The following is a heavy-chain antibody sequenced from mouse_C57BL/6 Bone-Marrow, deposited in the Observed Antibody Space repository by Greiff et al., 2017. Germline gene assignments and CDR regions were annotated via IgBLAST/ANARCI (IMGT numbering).Heavy chain of an antibody. J-gene: IGHJ2*01. V-gene: IGHV1-66*01. CDR2: IYPGSGTT. CDR3: ARWALDYFDY. Sequence: QVQLQQSGPELVKPGASVKISCKASGYSFTSYYIHWVKQRPGQGLEWIGWIYPGSGTTKYNEKFKGKATLTADTSSSTAYMQLSSLTSEDSAVYYCARWALDYFDYWGQGTTLTVSS. CDR1: GYSFTSYY.